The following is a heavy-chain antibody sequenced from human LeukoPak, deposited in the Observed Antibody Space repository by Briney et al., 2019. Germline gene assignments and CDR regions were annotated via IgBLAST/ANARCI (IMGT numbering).Heavy chain of an antibody. CDR1: GFTFSSYA. Sequence: WGSLRLSCAASGFTFSSYAMSWVRQAPGKGLEWVSAISGSGGSTYYADSVKGRFTISRDNSKNTLYLQMNSLRAEDTAVYYCAKVGFYCSSTSCYQGYFDYWGQGTLVTVSS. CDR2: ISGSGGST. V-gene: IGHV3-23*01. CDR3: AKVGFYCSSTSCYQGYFDY. D-gene: IGHD2-2*01. J-gene: IGHJ4*02.